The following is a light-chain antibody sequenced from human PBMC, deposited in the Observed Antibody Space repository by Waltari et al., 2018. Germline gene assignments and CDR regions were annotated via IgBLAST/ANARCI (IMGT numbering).Light chain of an antibody. CDR1: QTISKY. J-gene: IGKJ1*01. CDR3: QQTYTTPTWT. Sequence: DIQMTQSPLSLSASVGDRVTITCRARQTISKYLNWYQQKPGKAPKHLIHAASRLQSGVPSRFSGSGSETEFTLTINSLQLEDCAIYYCQQTYTTPTWTFGQGTRVDIK. V-gene: IGKV1-39*01. CDR2: AAS.